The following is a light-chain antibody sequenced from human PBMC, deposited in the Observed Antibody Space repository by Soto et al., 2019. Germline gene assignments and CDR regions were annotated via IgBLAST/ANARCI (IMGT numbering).Light chain of an antibody. CDR3: SSYTTSGSLV. CDR1: SSDVGGYNY. J-gene: IGLJ2*01. CDR2: DVS. Sequence: QSALTQPASVSGSPGQSITISCTGTSSDVGGYNYVSWYQQHPGKAPKLMIYDVSNRPSGVSNRFSGSKSGNTASLTISGLQAEDEADYYFSSYTTSGSLVFGGGTKLTVI. V-gene: IGLV2-14*01.